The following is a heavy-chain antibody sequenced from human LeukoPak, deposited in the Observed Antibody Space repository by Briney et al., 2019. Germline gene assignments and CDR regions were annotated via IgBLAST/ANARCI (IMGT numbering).Heavy chain of an antibody. CDR2: IYYSGST. V-gene: IGHV4-39*01. CDR1: GGSISSSSYY. D-gene: IGHD2-2*03. CDR3: ARPGGYCSSTSCRRNRFDP. Sequence: SETLSLTCTVSGGSISSSSYYWGWIRQPPGKGLEWIGSIYYSGSTYYNPSLKSRVTISVDTSKNQFSLKLSSVTAADTAVYYCARPGGYCSSTSCRRNRFDPWGQGTLVTVSS. J-gene: IGHJ5*02.